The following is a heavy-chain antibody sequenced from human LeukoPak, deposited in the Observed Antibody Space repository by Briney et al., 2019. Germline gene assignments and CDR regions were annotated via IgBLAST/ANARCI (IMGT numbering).Heavy chain of an antibody. CDR3: AREGSLGGDAFDI. CDR1: GGSISSSRYY. J-gene: IGHJ3*02. Sequence: PSETLSLTCTVSGGSISSSRYYWGWIRQPPGKGLEWIGSIYYSGTTYYNPSLQSRVTISVDTSKNQFSLKLTSVTAADTAVYYCAREGSLGGDAFDIWGQGTIVTVSS. V-gene: IGHV4-39*07. D-gene: IGHD3-10*01. CDR2: IYYSGTT.